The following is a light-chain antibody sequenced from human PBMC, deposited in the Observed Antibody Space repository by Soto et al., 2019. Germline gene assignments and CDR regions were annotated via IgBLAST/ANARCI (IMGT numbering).Light chain of an antibody. V-gene: IGKV3-20*01. J-gene: IGKJ2*01. Sequence: EIVLTQSPGPLSLSPGDRATLSCRASQSVSSSYLAWYQQTPDHAPRLLISAASSRDTGIPYRFSGSGSGTDFTLTISRLEPEDFAMYYCQQYCSSGHTFGQGTKLEIK. CDR2: AAS. CDR1: QSVSSSY. CDR3: QQYCSSGHT.